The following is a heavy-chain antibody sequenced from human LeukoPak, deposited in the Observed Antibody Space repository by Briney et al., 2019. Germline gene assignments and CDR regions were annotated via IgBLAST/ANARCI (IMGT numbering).Heavy chain of an antibody. CDR3: AREGEEYSSGPVDWHFDL. V-gene: IGHV3-20*01. J-gene: IGHJ2*01. D-gene: IGHD6-19*01. CDR2: INWNGGST. Sequence: GGSLRLSCAASGFTFDDYGMSWVRQAPGKGLEWVSGINWNGGSTGYADSVKGRFTISRDNAKNSLYLQMNSLRAEDTALYHCAREGEEYSSGPVDWHFDLWGRGTLVTVSS. CDR1: GFTFDDYG.